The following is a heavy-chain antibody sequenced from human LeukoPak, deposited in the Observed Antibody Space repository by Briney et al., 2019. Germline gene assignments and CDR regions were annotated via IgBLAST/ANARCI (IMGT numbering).Heavy chain of an antibody. J-gene: IGHJ5*01. Sequence: SETQSLTCDVSGYSISSGYYWAWIRQSPGKGLEWIASIYNSGSTFYNPSLKSRVALSVDTSKNQFSLKLMSVTAADTAVYYCARPNTWITEGFDSWGQGILVTVSS. CDR3: ARPNTWITEGFDS. CDR1: GYSISSGYY. CDR2: IYNSGST. D-gene: IGHD3-16*01. V-gene: IGHV4-38-2*01.